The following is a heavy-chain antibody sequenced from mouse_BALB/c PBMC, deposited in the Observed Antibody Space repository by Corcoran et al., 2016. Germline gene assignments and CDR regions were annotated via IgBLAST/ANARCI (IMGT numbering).Heavy chain of an antibody. Sequence: QIQLVQSGPELKKPGETIKISCKASGYTFTNYGMNWVKQAPGKGLKWMGWINTYTGEPTYADDFNGRCAFSLETSASTAYLQINNLKNEDTATYFCAREPYAMDYWGQGTSVTVSS. V-gene: IGHV9-3-1*01. D-gene: IGHD6-1*01. CDR2: INTYTGEP. J-gene: IGHJ4*01. CDR3: AREPYAMDY. CDR1: GYTFTNYG.